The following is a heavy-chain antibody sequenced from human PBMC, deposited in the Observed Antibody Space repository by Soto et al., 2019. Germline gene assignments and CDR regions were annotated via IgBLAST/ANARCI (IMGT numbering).Heavy chain of an antibody. D-gene: IGHD2-2*01. J-gene: IGHJ6*02. CDR3: AREGYCSSTSCYRYYYGMDV. CDR1: GFTFSSYA. V-gene: IGHV3-30-3*01. Sequence: WGSLRLSCAASGFTFSSYAMHWVRQAPGKGLEWVAVISYDGSNKYYADSVKGRFNISRDNSKNTMYLKMNSLRADDTAVYYWAREGYCSSTSCYRYYYGMDVWGQGTTVTVSS. CDR2: ISYDGSNK.